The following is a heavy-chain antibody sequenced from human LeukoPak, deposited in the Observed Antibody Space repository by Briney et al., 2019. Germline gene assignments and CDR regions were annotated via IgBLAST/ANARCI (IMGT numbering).Heavy chain of an antibody. CDR2: ISSSSYI. CDR3: ARDSHYYGSSGQFNDY. J-gene: IGHJ4*02. Sequence: GGSLRLSCAASGFTSSSYSMNWVRQAPGKGLEWVSSISSSSYIYHADSVKGRFTISRDNAKNSLYLQMNSMRAEDTAFYYCARDSHYYGSSGQFNDYWGQGTLVTISS. D-gene: IGHD3-22*01. V-gene: IGHV3-21*04. CDR1: GFTSSSYS.